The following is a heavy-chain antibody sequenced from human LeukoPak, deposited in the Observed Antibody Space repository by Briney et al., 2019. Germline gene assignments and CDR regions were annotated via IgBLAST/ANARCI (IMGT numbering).Heavy chain of an antibody. V-gene: IGHV1-18*01. D-gene: IGHD3-22*01. CDR2: ISAYNGNT. CDR3: ARVKILRYYDSRVYLDY. Sequence: WASVKVSCKASGYTFTSYGISWVRQAPGQGLEWMGWISAYNGNTNYAQKLQGRVTMTTDTSTSTACMELRSLRSDDTAVYYCARVKILRYYDSRVYLDYGGQGTLVT. CDR1: GYTFTSYG. J-gene: IGHJ4*02.